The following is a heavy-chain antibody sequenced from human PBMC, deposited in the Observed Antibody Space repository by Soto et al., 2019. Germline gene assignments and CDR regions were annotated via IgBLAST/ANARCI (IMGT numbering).Heavy chain of an antibody. V-gene: IGHV2-5*02. J-gene: IGHJ4*02. CDR1: GFALSTYGLA. D-gene: IGHD6-13*01. CDR3: AHNRIVASAGTGYFDY. Sequence: QITLKESGPTQVKPTETLTLTCTFSGFALSTYGLAVAWIRQPPGKALEWIALIYWDDDKRYSPSLKSRLALTKDTSKNQVVLTLTNVDPVDTATYYCAHNRIVASAGTGYFDYWGQGTLVTVSS. CDR2: IYWDDDK.